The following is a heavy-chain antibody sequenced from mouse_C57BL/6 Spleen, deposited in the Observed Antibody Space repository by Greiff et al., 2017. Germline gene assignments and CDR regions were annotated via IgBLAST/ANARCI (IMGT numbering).Heavy chain of an antibody. J-gene: IGHJ2*01. Sequence: QVQLQQSGAELARPGASVKMSCKASGYTFTSYTMHWVKQRPGQGLEWIGYINPSSGYTKYNQKFKDKATLTADKSSSTAYMQLSSLTSEDSAVYYCERVEDYYSNYNCDYWGQGTTLTVSS. D-gene: IGHD2-5*01. V-gene: IGHV1-4*01. CDR1: GYTFTSYT. CDR2: INPSSGYT. CDR3: ERVEDYYSNYNCDY.